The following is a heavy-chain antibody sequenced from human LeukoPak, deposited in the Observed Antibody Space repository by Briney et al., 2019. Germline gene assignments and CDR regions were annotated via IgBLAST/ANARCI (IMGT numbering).Heavy chain of an antibody. CDR3: ARGWDYYGYGYCFDY. Sequence: SETLSLTCAVSGGSISSVASGWSWLRQKPGKGLEWSGYITHNGSPYYNPSLKSRVTISVDRAKIQFYLKLSSVTAADTAVYYYARGWDYYGYGYCFDYWGQGTLVTVSS. CDR2: ITHNGSP. D-gene: IGHD3-10*01. V-gene: IGHV4-30-2*01. CDR1: GGSISSVASG. J-gene: IGHJ4*02.